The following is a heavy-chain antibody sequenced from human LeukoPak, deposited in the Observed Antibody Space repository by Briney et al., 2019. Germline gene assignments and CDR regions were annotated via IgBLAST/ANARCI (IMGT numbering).Heavy chain of an antibody. CDR1: GVSFSGYY. Sequence: GTLSLTCAVSGVSFSGYYLSWVRQPPGKGLEWVGEINHSGSTNYNPSLKSRVTISGDTYKNQFSLKLSSVTAADTAVYYCARGQDSSSWYSDWFDPWGQGTLVTVSS. V-gene: IGHV4-34*01. D-gene: IGHD6-13*01. CDR3: ARGQDSSSWYSDWFDP. J-gene: IGHJ5*02. CDR2: INHSGST.